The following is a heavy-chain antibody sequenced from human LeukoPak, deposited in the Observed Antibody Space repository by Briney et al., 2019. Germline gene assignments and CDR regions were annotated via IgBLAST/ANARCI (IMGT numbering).Heavy chain of an antibody. CDR1: GDSISSYD. D-gene: IGHD3-3*01. V-gene: IGHV4-59*07. Sequence: SDTLSLTCTVSGDSISSYDGSWLRQPPGKGLEWIGYIYYSGSTNYNPSLKSRVTISVDTSKNQFSLKLSSVTAADTAVYYCARASRYYGNGMDVWGQGTTVTVSS. CDR2: IYYSGST. CDR3: ARASRYYGNGMDV. J-gene: IGHJ6*02.